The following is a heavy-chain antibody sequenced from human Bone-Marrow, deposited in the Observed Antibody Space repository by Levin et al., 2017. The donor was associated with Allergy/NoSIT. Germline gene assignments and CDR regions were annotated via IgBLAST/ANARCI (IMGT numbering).Heavy chain of an antibody. CDR2: ISYDGSNK. CDR3: ARDPGSYDILTGYYIIVGAFDS. V-gene: IGHV3-30*04. Sequence: GGSLRLSCAASGFTFSSYAMHWVRQAPGKGLEWVAVISYDGSNKYYADSVKGRFTISRDNSKNTLYLQMNSLRAEDTAVYYCARDPGSYDILTGYYIIVGAFDSWGQGTMVTVSS. CDR1: GFTFSSYA. D-gene: IGHD3-9*01. J-gene: IGHJ3*02.